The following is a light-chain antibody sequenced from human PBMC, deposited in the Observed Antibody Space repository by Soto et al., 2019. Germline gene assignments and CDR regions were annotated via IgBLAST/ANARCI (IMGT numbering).Light chain of an antibody. CDR3: HQYYTTPQT. CDR2: WAS. CDR1: QSVLDNSPIRSN. V-gene: IGKV4-1*01. J-gene: IGKJ2*01. Sequence: VLTQSPSSLAVSLGERATVNCSSSQSVLDNSPIRSNLAWYQKNPGHPPKLLVHWASVREAGVPDRFSGGGSGTDFTLTISSLQAEDVAVYYCHQYYTTPQTFGQGTQLEIK.